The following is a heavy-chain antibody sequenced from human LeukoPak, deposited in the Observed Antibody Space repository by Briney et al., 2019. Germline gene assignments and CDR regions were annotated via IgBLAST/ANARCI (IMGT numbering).Heavy chain of an antibody. Sequence: SETLSLTCTVSGGSISSYYWSWIRQPPGKGLEWIGYIYYSGSTSYNPSLKSRVTISVDTSKNQFSLKLSSVTAADTAVYYCARTNYYDSSGYRYYYYYYYMDVWGKGTTVTVSS. V-gene: IGHV4-59*13. CDR3: ARTNYYDSSGYRYYYYYYYMDV. J-gene: IGHJ6*03. D-gene: IGHD3-22*01. CDR1: GGSISSYY. CDR2: IYYSGST.